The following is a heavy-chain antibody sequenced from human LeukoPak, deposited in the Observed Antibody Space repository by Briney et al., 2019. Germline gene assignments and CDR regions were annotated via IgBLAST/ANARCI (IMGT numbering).Heavy chain of an antibody. D-gene: IGHD4-11*01. V-gene: IGHV3-74*01. CDR1: GFTFSDYW. Sequence: GGSLRLSCAASGFTFSDYWMHWVRQAPATGLGLVSRINPDCSSASYADSVKGRFTISRDNAKNTLYLQMNSLRAEDTAVYYCARFKVTVTSIPWGQGTLVTVSS. CDR2: INPDCSSA. J-gene: IGHJ5*02. CDR3: ARFKVTVTSIP.